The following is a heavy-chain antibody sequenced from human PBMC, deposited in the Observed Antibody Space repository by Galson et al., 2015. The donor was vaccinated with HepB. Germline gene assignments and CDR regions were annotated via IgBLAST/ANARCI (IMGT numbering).Heavy chain of an antibody. CDR3: AKDISITSGWYDRLDH. D-gene: IGHD6-19*01. CDR2: ISSNGGTQ. CDR1: GLTFSDYD. V-gene: IGHV3-30*18. Sequence: SLRLSCAVSGLTFSDYDMHWVRQAPGKGLEWVALISSNGGTQYYGDSVKGRFTVSRDNFDNTLYLQMSGLRPEDTAVYYCAKDISITSGWYDRLDHWGQGTLVTVSS. J-gene: IGHJ4*02.